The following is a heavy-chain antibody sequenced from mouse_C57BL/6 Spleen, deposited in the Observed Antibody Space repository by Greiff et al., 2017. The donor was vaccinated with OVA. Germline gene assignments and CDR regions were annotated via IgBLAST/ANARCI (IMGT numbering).Heavy chain of an antibody. CDR3: AGAGDYAMDY. J-gene: IGHJ4*01. CDR2: IDPSDSET. D-gene: IGHD3-3*01. CDR1: GYTFTSYW. Sequence: QPGAELVRPGSAVKLSCKASGYTFTSYWMHWVKQRPIQGLEWIGNIDPSDSETHYNQKFKDKATLTVDKSSSTAYMQLSSLTSEDSAVYYCAGAGDYAMDYWGQGTSVTVSS. V-gene: IGHV1-52*01.